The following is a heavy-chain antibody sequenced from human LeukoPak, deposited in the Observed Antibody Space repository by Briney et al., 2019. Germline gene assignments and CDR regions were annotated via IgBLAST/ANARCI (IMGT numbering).Heavy chain of an antibody. CDR1: GFTFSSYE. CDR2: ISTTSNTI. Sequence: GGSLRLSCAASGFTFSSYEMNWVRQAPGKGLEWVSYISTTSNTIDYVDSVKGRFTISRDNARNSLYLQMDSLRAEDTAVYYCTRDRVSGFDLWGQGTMVTVSS. D-gene: IGHD1-26*01. CDR3: TRDRVSGFDL. J-gene: IGHJ3*01. V-gene: IGHV3-48*03.